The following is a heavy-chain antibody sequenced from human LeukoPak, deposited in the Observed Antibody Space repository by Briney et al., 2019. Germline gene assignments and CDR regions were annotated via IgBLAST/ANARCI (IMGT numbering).Heavy chain of an antibody. V-gene: IGHV4-59*02. CDR1: GASVSTHY. J-gene: IGHJ6*03. CDR3: ARGRGRQGEGVTMVRGVNRYMDV. Sequence: PSETLSLTCTVSGASVSTHYWTWVRQPPGKGLEWIGYIYYTGTTNYNPSLQSRLTISVDTSQNQFSLRLSSVTAADTAVYYCARGRGRQGEGVTMVRGVNRYMDVWGKGTTVTVSS. CDR2: IYYTGTT. D-gene: IGHD3-10*01.